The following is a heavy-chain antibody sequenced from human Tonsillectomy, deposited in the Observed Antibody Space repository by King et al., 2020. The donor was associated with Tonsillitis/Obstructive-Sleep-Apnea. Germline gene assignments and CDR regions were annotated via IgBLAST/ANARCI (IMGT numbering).Heavy chain of an antibody. CDR1: GFTFSNAW. CDR2: IKSKTDGGTT. D-gene: IGHD2-2*01. J-gene: IGHJ6*04. CDR3: TTDSLSNTSCKYDVGCWDV. V-gene: IGHV3-15*01. Sequence: VQLVESGGGLVKPGGSLRLSCAASGFTFSNAWMSWVRQAPGKGLEWVGRIKSKTDGGTTDYAAPVKGRFTISRDDSKNTLYLQMNSLKTEDTAVYYCTTDSLSNTSCKYDVGCWDVWGKGTTVTVSS.